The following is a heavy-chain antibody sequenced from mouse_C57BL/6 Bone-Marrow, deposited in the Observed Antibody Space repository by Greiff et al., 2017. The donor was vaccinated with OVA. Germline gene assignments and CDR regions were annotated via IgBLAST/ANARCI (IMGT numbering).Heavy chain of an antibody. CDR3: ASSPLYYYGSSYDDY. D-gene: IGHD1-1*01. CDR1: GYTFTSYW. V-gene: IGHV1-50*01. Sequence: QVQLQQPGAELVKPGASVKLSCKASGYTFTSYWMQWVKQRPGQGLEWIGEIDPSDSYTNYNQKFKGKATLTVDTSSSTSYMQLSSLTSEDSAVYYCASSPLYYYGSSYDDYWGQGTTLTVSS. J-gene: IGHJ2*01. CDR2: IDPSDSYT.